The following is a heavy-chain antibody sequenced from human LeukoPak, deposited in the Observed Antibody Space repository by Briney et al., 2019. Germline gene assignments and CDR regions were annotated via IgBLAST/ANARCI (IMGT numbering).Heavy chain of an antibody. CDR2: ISWNSGSI. V-gene: IGHV3-9*01. Sequence: GGSLRLSCAASGFTFDDYAMHWVRQAPGKGLEWVSGISWNSGSIGYADSVKGRFTISRDNAKNSLYLQMNSLRAEDTALYYCAKDMASVPAAPFDYWGQGTLVTVSS. CDR1: GFTFDDYA. J-gene: IGHJ4*02. D-gene: IGHD2-2*01. CDR3: AKDMASVPAAPFDY.